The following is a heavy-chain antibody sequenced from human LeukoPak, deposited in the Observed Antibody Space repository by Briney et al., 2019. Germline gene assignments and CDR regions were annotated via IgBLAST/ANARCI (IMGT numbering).Heavy chain of an antibody. Sequence: GGSLRLSCAASGFTFSSYSMNWVRLAPGKGLEWVSSISGSSNYIYYADSVKGRFTISRGNAKNSLYLQMNSLRVEGTAVYYCARDESGDNDAFDIWGQGTMVTVSS. V-gene: IGHV3-21*01. CDR2: ISGSSNYI. D-gene: IGHD2-21*01. CDR1: GFTFSSYS. J-gene: IGHJ3*02. CDR3: ARDESGDNDAFDI.